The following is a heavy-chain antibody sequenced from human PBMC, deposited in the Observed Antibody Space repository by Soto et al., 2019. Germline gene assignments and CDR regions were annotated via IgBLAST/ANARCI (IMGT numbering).Heavy chain of an antibody. J-gene: IGHJ6*02. CDR1: GGSIISTHW. V-gene: IGHV4-4*02. CDR2: VFHSGST. CDR3: ATNSYYSLGV. Sequence: SETLYLTCTVSGGSIISTHWWNWVRQPPGKGLEWIGEVFHSGSTNYNPSLKSRVTVSVDKSTNQFSLKLSSVTAADTAVYYCATNSYYSLGVWGPGTTVTVSS.